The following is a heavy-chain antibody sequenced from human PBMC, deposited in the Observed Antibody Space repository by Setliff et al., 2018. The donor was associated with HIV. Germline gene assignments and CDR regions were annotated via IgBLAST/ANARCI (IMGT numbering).Heavy chain of an antibody. CDR3: ARVSITYWYSIPRDYYYYMDV. Sequence: SETLSLTCTVSGASISSSDYYWGWIRQPPGKGLEWIGNIYYSGTTYYNPSLNSRVTMSVDKSRNQFSLKVSSVTAADTAVYYCARVSITYWYSIPRDYYYYMDVWGEGTTVTVSS. V-gene: IGHV4-39*07. CDR2: IYYSGTT. D-gene: IGHD2-8*02. J-gene: IGHJ6*03. CDR1: GASISSSDYY.